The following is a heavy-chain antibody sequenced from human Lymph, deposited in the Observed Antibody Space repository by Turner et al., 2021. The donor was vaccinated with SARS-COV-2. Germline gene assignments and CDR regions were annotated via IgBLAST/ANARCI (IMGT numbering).Heavy chain of an antibody. V-gene: IGHV1-69*10. Sequence: QVQLVQSGAEVKKPGSSVKVSCKASGGTFSSSAISWVRQAPGQGLEWMGVIIPMLGIANYEQKFQGRVTITAEKSTSTAYRELSSLRSEDTAVYYCARIVAPGMGGGVYYYYYGMDVWGQGTTVTVSS. CDR2: IIPMLGIA. D-gene: IGHD6-13*01. CDR3: ARIVAPGMGGGVYYYYYGMDV. CDR1: GGTFSSSA. J-gene: IGHJ6*02.